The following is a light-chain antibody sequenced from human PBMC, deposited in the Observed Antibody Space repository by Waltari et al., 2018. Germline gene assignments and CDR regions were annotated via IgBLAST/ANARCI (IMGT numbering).Light chain of an antibody. CDR3: MQGIGYPWT. J-gene: IGKJ1*01. CDR1: QSLLDSEDGNTY. Sequence: DIVMTQTPLSLSVTLGEPASISCRSSQSLLDSEDGNTYLDWYLQKPGHSPQLLIYEVSNRASGVPDRFSGSGSDTDFTLKISRVEAEDVGVYYCMQGIGYPWTFGQGTKVEIK. CDR2: EVS. V-gene: IGKV2-40*01.